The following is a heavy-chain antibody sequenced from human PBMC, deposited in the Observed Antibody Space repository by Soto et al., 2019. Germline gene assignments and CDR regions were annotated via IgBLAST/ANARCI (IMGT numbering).Heavy chain of an antibody. CDR3: ARSLGWYAVDY. J-gene: IGHJ4*02. V-gene: IGHV4-4*02. D-gene: IGHD6-19*01. CDR2: MSHIGSV. Sequence: QVLLQESGPGLVQPSGTLSLSCVVSGVSIGSNYYWGWVRQPPGKGLAWLGDMSHIGSVNYNPSLNSRVTISMDKSQDQFSLKLDSMTAADTAVYYCARSLGWYAVDYWGQGTLVIVSS. CDR1: GVSIGSNYY.